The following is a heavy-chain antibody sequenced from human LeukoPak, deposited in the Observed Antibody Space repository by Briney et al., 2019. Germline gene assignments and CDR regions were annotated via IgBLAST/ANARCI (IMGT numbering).Heavy chain of an antibody. V-gene: IGHV3-20*04. CDR2: INWNGGST. J-gene: IGHJ6*03. D-gene: IGHD3-22*01. CDR1: GFTFDDYG. Sequence: GGSLRLSCAASGFTFDDYGMSWDRQAPGKGLEWVSGINWNGGSTGYADSVKGRFTISRDNAKNSLYLQMNSLRAEDTALYYCARASDSSGYYSYYYYMDVWGKGTTVTVSS. CDR3: ARASDSSGYYSYYYYMDV.